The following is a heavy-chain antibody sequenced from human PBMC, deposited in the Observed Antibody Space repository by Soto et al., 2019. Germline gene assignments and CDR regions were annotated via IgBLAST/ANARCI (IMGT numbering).Heavy chain of an antibody. CDR3: ARDYPTFDCSGGSCYFSYYYYGMDV. CDR1: GYTFTSYA. Sequence: VSVKVSCKASGYTFTSYAMHWVRQAPGQRLEWMGWINAGNGNTKYSQKFQGRVTITRDTSASTAYMELSSLRSEDTAVYYCARDYPTFDCSGGSCYFSYYYYGMDVWGQGTTVTVSS. CDR2: INAGNGNT. D-gene: IGHD2-15*01. V-gene: IGHV1-3*01. J-gene: IGHJ6*02.